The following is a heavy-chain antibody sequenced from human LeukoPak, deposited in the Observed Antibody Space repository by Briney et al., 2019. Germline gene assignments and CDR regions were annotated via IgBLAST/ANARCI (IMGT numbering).Heavy chain of an antibody. J-gene: IGHJ4*02. CDR1: GFTFSSYA. CDR3: AKDLKSTYYFDY. Sequence: GGSLRLSCAASGFTFSSYAMSWVRQAPGKGLEWVSAISGSGGSTYYPDSVKGRFTISRDNSKNTLYLQMNSLRAEDTAVYYCAKDLKSTYYFDYWGQGTLVTVSS. V-gene: IGHV3-23*01. CDR2: ISGSGGST. D-gene: IGHD2/OR15-2a*01.